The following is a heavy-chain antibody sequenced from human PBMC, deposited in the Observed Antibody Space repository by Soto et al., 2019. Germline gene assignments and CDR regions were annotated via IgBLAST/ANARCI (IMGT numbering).Heavy chain of an antibody. D-gene: IGHD3-10*01. CDR2: INHSGST. CDR3: AREGYYYGSGSQTFDY. J-gene: IGHJ4*02. CDR1: GGSFSGYY. V-gene: IGHV4-34*01. Sequence: SETLSLTCAVYGGSFSGYYWSWIRQPPGKGLEWIGEINHSGSTNYNPSLKSRVTISVDTSKNQFSLKLSSVTAADTAVYYCAREGYYYGSGSQTFDYWGQGTLATVSS.